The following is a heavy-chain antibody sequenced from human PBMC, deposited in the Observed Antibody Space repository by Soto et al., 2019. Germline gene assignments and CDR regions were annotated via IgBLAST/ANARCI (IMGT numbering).Heavy chain of an antibody. Sequence: PSETLSLTCTVSGGSISGYYWSWIRQPPGKGLEWIGNVYYSGGAKYNPSVKRRVSISVDTSKNQFSLNLSSVTAADTAVYYCTRDGDGRMTTNPYYYYGMDVWGPGSTVTVSS. V-gene: IGHV4-59*01. CDR2: VYYSGGA. J-gene: IGHJ6*02. D-gene: IGHD2-21*02. CDR1: GGSISGYY. CDR3: TRDGDGRMTTNPYYYYGMDV.